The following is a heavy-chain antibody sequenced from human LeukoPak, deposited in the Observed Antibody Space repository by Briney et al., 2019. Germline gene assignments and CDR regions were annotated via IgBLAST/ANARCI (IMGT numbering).Heavy chain of an antibody. CDR2: ISGGGGST. CDR1: GFTFSSYA. J-gene: IGHJ4*02. V-gene: IGHV3-23*01. D-gene: IGHD4-17*01. CDR3: AKKPATVTSPLDF. Sequence: GGSLRLSCAASGFTFSSYAMSWVRQAPGKGLEWVSAISGGGGSTDYADSVKGRFTISRDNSKNTLYLHMNSLTAEDTAVYYCAKKPATVTSPLDFWGQGILVTVSS.